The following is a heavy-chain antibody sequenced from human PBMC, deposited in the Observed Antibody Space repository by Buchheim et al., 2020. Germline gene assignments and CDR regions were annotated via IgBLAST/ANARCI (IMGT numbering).Heavy chain of an antibody. CDR3: VRSPTYCYDKHGYYRNWYFDL. CDR2: ISSSGSA. Sequence: QVQLQESGPGLVRPSGTLSLTCTVSGTSLGSYYWAWIRQPPGKGLECLGYISSSGSATYKPSLKSRVAMSIDTSNSRFSLFLSSVTAADTAVYYCVRSPTYCYDKHGYYRNWYFDLWGRGT. CDR1: GTSLGSYY. J-gene: IGHJ2*01. V-gene: IGHV4-59*01. D-gene: IGHD3-22*01.